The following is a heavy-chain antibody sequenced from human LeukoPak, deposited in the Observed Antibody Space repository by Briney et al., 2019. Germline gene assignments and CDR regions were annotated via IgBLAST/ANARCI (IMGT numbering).Heavy chain of an antibody. CDR1: GYTFTSYG. J-gene: IGHJ5*02. D-gene: IGHD6-13*01. CDR2: ISAYNGNT. V-gene: IGHV1-18*01. CDR3: ARERTSSWYGNWFDP. Sequence: ASVKVSCKASGYTFTSYGISWVRQAPGQGLEWMGWISAYNGNTNYAQKLQGRVTMTTDTSTSTAYMELRSLRSDDTAVYYCARERTSSWYGNWFDPWGQGTLVTVSS.